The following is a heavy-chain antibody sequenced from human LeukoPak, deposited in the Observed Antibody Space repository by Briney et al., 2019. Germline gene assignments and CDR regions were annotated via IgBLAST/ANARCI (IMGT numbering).Heavy chain of an antibody. J-gene: IGHJ3*02. CDR3: ATGYISDTPYAFDI. CDR2: INPNSGGT. CDR1: GYTFTGYY. Sequence: ASVKVSCKASGYTFTGYYMHWVRQAPGQGLEWMGWINPNSGGTNYAQKFQGRVTMTEDTSTDTAYMELSSLRSEDTAVYYCATGYISDTPYAFDIWGQGTMVTVSS. D-gene: IGHD5-18*01. V-gene: IGHV1-2*02.